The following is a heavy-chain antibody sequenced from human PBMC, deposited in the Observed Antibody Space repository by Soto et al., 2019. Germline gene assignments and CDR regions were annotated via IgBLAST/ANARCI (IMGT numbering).Heavy chain of an antibody. CDR3: ARASTYYYDSSGYVIDY. D-gene: IGHD3-22*01. J-gene: IGHJ4*02. Sequence: QVQLQESGPGLVKPSQTLSLTCTVSGGSISSGGYYWSWIRQHPGKGLEWIGYIYYSGSTYYNPSLTSRVTISVDTSKNQFSLKLSSVTAADTAVYYCARASTYYYDSSGYVIDYWGQGTLVTVSS. V-gene: IGHV4-31*03. CDR1: GGSISSGGYY. CDR2: IYYSGST.